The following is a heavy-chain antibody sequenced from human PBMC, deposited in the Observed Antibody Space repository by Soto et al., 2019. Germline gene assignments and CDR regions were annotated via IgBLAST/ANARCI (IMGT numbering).Heavy chain of an antibody. CDR3: AKDVGTGSRYYYMDV. D-gene: IGHD6-13*01. Sequence: EVQLVESGGGLVQPGRSLRLSCAASGFTFDDYAMHWVRQAPGKGLEWVSGISWNSGSIGYADSVKGRFTISRDNAKNSLYLQMNSLRAEDTALYYCAKDVGTGSRYYYMDVGGKGTTVTVSS. J-gene: IGHJ6*03. CDR2: ISWNSGSI. CDR1: GFTFDDYA. V-gene: IGHV3-9*01.